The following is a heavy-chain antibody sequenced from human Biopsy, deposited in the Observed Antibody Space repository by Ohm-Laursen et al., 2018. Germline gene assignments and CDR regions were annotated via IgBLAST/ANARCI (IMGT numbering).Heavy chain of an antibody. CDR3: ARHPTGFWFDP. CDR1: GGSVSSNVHY. CDR2: VFHSGIT. J-gene: IGHJ5*02. Sequence: GTLSLTCTVSGGSVSSNVHYWAWIRQPPGKGLECIGTVFHSGITFYNPSLKSRVTISIDTSKNQFSLNLSFVSAADTAVYYCARHPTGFWFDPWGQGTLVTVSS. V-gene: IGHV4-39*01.